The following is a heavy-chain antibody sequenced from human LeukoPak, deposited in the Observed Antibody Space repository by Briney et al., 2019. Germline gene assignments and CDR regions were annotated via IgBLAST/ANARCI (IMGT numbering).Heavy chain of an antibody. CDR3: ARAGEYCSGGSCYSGVYFDY. J-gene: IGHJ4*02. D-gene: IGHD2-15*01. CDR2: IIPIFGKA. Sequence: SVKVSCKASGGTFSTYAVSWVRQAPGQGLEWMGRIIPIFGKADYAQKFQDRVTITADESTSTAYMELSSLRSEDTALYYCARAGEYCSGGSCYSGVYFDYWGQGTLVTVSS. V-gene: IGHV1-69*13. CDR1: GGTFSTYA.